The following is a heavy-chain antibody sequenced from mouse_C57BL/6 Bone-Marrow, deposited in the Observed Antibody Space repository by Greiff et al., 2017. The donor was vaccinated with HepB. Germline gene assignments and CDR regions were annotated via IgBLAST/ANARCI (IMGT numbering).Heavy chain of an antibody. CDR2: ISYDGSN. J-gene: IGHJ2*01. CDR3: ARGYSNYYFDY. CDR1: GYSITSGYY. V-gene: IGHV3-6*01. D-gene: IGHD2-5*01. Sequence: ESGPGLVKPSQSLSLTCSVTGYSITSGYYWNWIRQFPGNKLEWMGYISYDGSNNYNPSLKNRISITRDTSKNQFFLKLNSVTTEDTATYYCARGYSNYYFDYWGQGTTLTVSS.